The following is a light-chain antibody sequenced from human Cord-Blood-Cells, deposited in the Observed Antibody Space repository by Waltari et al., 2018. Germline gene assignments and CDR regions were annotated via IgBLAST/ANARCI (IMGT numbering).Light chain of an antibody. Sequence: QSALTQPPSASGSPGQSVTISCTGTSSAVGGYNYVSWYQQHPGKAPKLMIYEVSKRPSGVPDRFSGSKSGNTASLTFSGLQAEDEADYYCSSYAGSNNLVFGGGTKLTVL. V-gene: IGLV2-8*01. CDR3: SSYAGSNNLV. CDR1: SSAVGGYNY. J-gene: IGLJ2*01. CDR2: EVS.